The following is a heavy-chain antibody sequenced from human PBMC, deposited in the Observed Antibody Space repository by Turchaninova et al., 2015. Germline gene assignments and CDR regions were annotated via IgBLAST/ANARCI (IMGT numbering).Heavy chain of an antibody. CDR2: YRGST. J-gene: IGHJ4*02. D-gene: IGHD3-16*01. CDR3: EGGLRRDY. V-gene: IGHV4-39*07. Sequence: YRGSTYYNPSLNRRVPISVDTSNNQCSLKLISVTAADTAVYYCEGGLRRDYWGQGTLVTVSS.